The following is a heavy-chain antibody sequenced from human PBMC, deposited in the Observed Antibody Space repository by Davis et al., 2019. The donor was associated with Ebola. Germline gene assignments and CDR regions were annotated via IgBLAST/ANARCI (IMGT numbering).Heavy chain of an antibody. CDR3: ARLGDSSAWYRAY. Sequence: GGSLRLSCAASGFTFSNYAMSWVRQAPGKGLEWVSGTGVGSDRTGYADSVKGRFTISRDNAKNTLYLQLNSLRGEDTAVYYCARLGDSSAWYRAYWGQGTQVTVST. J-gene: IGHJ4*02. CDR1: GFTFSNYA. D-gene: IGHD6-19*01. V-gene: IGHV3-23*01. CDR2: TGVGSDRT.